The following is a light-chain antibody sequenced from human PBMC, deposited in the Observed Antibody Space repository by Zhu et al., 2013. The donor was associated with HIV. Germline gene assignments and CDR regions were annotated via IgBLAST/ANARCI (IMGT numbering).Light chain of an antibody. V-gene: IGKV3-15*01. CDR1: QSVSSN. CDR3: QQYNNWTPVT. J-gene: IGKJ4*01. Sequence: EKVMTQSPATLSVSPGERATLSCRASQSVSSNLAWYQQKPGRAPRLLIYGASTRATGIPARFSGSGSGTEFTLTISGLQSEDFAVYYCQQYNNWTPVTFGGGTKLEIK. CDR2: GAS.